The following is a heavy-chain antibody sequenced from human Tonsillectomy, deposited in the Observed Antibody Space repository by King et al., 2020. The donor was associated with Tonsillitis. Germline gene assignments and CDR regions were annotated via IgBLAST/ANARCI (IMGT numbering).Heavy chain of an antibody. Sequence: QLVQSWAEVKKPGSSVKVSCKASGYTFTVYHMHWVRQARGQGLEWLGWISSNGCGTNYAQMFQGRGAMNRDTSITTAYMELSGLRSDDTAVYYCAKIGTAYGAFDIWGQGTMVTVSS. CDR1: GYTFTVYH. CDR2: ISSNGCGT. V-gene: IGHV1-2*02. D-gene: IGHD3-10*01. CDR3: AKIGTAYGAFDI. J-gene: IGHJ3*02.